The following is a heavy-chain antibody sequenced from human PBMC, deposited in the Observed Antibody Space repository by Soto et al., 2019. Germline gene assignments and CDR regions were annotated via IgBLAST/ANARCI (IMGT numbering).Heavy chain of an antibody. J-gene: IGHJ4*02. Sequence: GSVRISYEASVVTSVDLGVSRISQTPGKGLEWGSAIIGGGGRTHYAESVKGRFTICRDNFKNTLCLPMNSLRPKYTAIYNCENEVTMIVGPPREDNWGQRTLVTVSA. CDR1: VVTSVDLG. V-gene: IGHV3-23*01. CDR3: ENEVTMIVGPPREDN. D-gene: IGHD3-22*01. CDR2: IIGGGGRT.